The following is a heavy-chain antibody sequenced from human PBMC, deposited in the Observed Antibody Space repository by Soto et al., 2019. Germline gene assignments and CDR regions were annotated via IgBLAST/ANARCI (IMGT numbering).Heavy chain of an antibody. V-gene: IGHV3-48*01. J-gene: IGHJ5*02. CDR3: ARDLIRRTGLRNWFDP. Sequence: GGSLRLSCAASGFTFSSYSMNWVRQAPGKGLEWVSYISSSSSTIYYADSVKGRFTISRDNAKNSLYLQMNSLRAEDTAVYYCARDLIRRTGLRNWFDPWGQGTLVTVSS. CDR2: ISSSSSTI. CDR1: GFTFSSYS. D-gene: IGHD3-10*01.